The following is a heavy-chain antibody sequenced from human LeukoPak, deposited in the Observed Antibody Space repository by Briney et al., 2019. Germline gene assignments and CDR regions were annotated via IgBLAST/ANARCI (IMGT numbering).Heavy chain of an antibody. Sequence: GGSLRLSCAASGFTFSSYWMSWVRQAPGKGLEWVANIKQDGSEKYYVDSVKGRFTISRDNAKNSLYLQMNSLRAEDTAVYYCAREPLLRYFDWFPTPDYWGQGTLVTVSS. V-gene: IGHV3-7*01. D-gene: IGHD3-9*01. CDR2: IKQDGSEK. J-gene: IGHJ4*02. CDR1: GFTFSSYW. CDR3: AREPLLRYFDWFPTPDY.